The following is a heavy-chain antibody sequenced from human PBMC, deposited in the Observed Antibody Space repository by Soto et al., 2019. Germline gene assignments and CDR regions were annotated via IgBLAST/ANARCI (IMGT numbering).Heavy chain of an antibody. CDR2: IYYSGST. Sequence: PSETLSVTCAVSGGSISSGGCSWSWIRQPPGKGLEWIGYIYYSGSTNYNPSLKSRVTISVDTSKNQFSLKLSSVTAADTAVYYCASTVGELDYYYGMDVWGQGTTVTVSS. CDR3: ASTVGELDYYYGMDV. J-gene: IGHJ6*02. CDR1: GGSISSGGCS. D-gene: IGHD3-10*01. V-gene: IGHV4-61*08.